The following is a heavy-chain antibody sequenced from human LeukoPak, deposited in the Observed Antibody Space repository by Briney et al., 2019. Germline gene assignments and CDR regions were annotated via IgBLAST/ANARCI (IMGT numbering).Heavy chain of an antibody. CDR1: GYTSPRYG. CDR2: ISAYNGNT. CDR3: ASRNYYASGTETGYYFDL. Sequence: ASVKVSCKVSGYTSPRYGISWVRQAPGQGLEWMGWISAYNGNTNCAQKLLGRVTLTIESSTGTAYMELRSLISDDTAVYYCASRNYYASGTETGYYFDLWGQGSLVTVSS. V-gene: IGHV1-18*01. D-gene: IGHD3-10*01. J-gene: IGHJ4*02.